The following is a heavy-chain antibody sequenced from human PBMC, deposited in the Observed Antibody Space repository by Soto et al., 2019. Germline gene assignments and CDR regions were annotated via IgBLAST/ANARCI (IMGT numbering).Heavy chain of an antibody. Sequence: SETLSLTCTVSGASISSYYWSWIRQPPGRGLEWIGYISYSGSTNYNPSLKSRVTISVDTSKNQFSLKLSSVTAADTAVYYCARAGGYFPDRPWFDPWGQGTLVTVS. CDR3: ARAGGYFPDRPWFDP. CDR2: ISYSGST. V-gene: IGHV4-59*01. CDR1: GASISSYY. D-gene: IGHD3-10*01. J-gene: IGHJ5*02.